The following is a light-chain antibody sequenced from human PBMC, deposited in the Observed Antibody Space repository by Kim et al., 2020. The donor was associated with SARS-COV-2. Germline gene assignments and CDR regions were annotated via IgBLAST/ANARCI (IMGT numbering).Light chain of an antibody. CDR1: QSMSSY. Sequence: GDRVTITCRASQSMSSYLNWYQQKPGKAPKLLIYAASSLQSGVPPRFSGSGSGTDFTLTISSLQPEDFATYYCQQSYSSPLTFGGGNKVEIK. CDR2: AAS. CDR3: QQSYSSPLT. V-gene: IGKV1-39*01. J-gene: IGKJ4*01.